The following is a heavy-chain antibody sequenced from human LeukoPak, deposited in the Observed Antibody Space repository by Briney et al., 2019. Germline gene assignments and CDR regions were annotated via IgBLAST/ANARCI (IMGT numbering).Heavy chain of an antibody. V-gene: IGHV3-21*04. CDR2: ISSSSSYI. Sequence: PGGSLRLSCAASGFTFSSYSMNWVRQAPGKGLEWVSSISSSSSYIYYADSVKGRFTISRDNSNNTLFLHLNSLRGEDTAVYYCTRNSGWYGLSWGQGTLVTVSS. CDR1: GFTFSSYS. CDR3: TRNSGWYGLS. D-gene: IGHD6-19*01. J-gene: IGHJ1*01.